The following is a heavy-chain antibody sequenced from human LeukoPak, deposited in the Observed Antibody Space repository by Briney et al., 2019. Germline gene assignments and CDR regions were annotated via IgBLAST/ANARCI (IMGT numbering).Heavy chain of an antibody. Sequence: PGGSLRLSCAASGFTFSSYAMNWVRQAPGKGLEWVSTISGSGGSKHYADSVEGRFAISRDNSKNTVYLRMNSLSAGDTAIYYCAKLTSASGAYGVDVWGQGTTVTVSS. V-gene: IGHV3-23*01. J-gene: IGHJ6*02. CDR3: AKLTSASGAYGVDV. CDR1: GFTFSSYA. CDR2: ISGSGGSK. D-gene: IGHD3-10*01.